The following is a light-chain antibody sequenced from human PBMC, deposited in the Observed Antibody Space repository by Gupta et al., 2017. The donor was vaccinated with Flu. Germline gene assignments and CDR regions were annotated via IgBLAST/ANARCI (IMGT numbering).Light chain of an antibody. CDR3: QQYYSTRRT. CDR1: QSVLYSSNNKNY. CDR2: WAS. J-gene: IGKJ2*01. Sequence: NCKSSQSVLYSSNNKNYLAWYQQKPGQPPKMLIYWASTRESGVPDRFSGSGSGTDFTLTISSLQAEDVAVYYCQQYYSTRRTFGQGTKLEIK. V-gene: IGKV4-1*01.